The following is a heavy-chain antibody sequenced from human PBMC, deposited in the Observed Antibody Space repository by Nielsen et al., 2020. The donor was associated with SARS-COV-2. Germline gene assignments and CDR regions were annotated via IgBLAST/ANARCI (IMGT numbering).Heavy chain of an antibody. CDR1: GFTVSSNY. CDR3: ARDRAVQLDPGYCYGMDV. D-gene: IGHD1-1*01. J-gene: IGHJ6*02. CDR2: IYSGGST. V-gene: IGHV3-53*01. Sequence: GESLKISCAASGFTVSSNYMSWVRQAPGKGLEWVSVIYSGGSTYYADSVKGRFTISRDNSKNTLYLQMNSLRAEDTAVYYCARDRAVQLDPGYCYGMDVWGQGTTVTVSS.